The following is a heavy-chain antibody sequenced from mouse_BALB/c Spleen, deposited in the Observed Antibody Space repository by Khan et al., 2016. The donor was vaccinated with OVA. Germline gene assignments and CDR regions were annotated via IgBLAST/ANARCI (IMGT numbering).Heavy chain of an antibody. J-gene: IGHJ2*01. V-gene: IGHV1S136*01. CDR3: ARGTWQSYYFDY. Sequence: EVQLQQSGPELVKPGASVKMSCKASGYTFTNYVLHWVKQKPGQGLEWIGYINPYNGGTKYNEKFKGKATMASDKSSITAYMELSSLTSEDSAVYCLARGTWQSYYFDYWGQGTTLTLSS. CDR2: INPYNGGT. CDR1: GYTFTNYV. D-gene: IGHD6-1*01.